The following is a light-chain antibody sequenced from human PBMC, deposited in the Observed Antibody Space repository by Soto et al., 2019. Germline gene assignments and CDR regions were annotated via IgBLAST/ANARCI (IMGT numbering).Light chain of an antibody. CDR3: MQALQTPYT. CDR2: LGS. J-gene: IGKJ2*01. V-gene: IGKV2-28*01. CDR1: QSLLHSNGYNY. Sequence: DIVMTQAALSLPVTPGEPASISCRSSQSLLHSNGYNYLDWYLQKPGQSPQLLIYLGSNRASGVPDRFSGSGSGTDFTLNISRVEAEDVGVHYCMQALQTPYTFGQGTKLEIK.